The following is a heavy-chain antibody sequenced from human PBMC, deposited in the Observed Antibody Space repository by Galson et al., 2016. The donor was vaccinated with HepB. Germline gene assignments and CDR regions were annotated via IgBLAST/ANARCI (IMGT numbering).Heavy chain of an antibody. J-gene: IGHJ6*02. Sequence: SCKASGDTFSSHGISWVRQAPGQGLDWVGGIIPLFGTTHYAQKSQDRVTITADESTTTVYMELSSLRSEDTAVYYCATNLGRKRPTYGSGSYYNEASYSMDVWGQATPVTVSS. V-gene: IGHV1-69*01. CDR2: IIPLFGTT. CDR1: GDTFSSHG. D-gene: IGHD3-10*01. CDR3: ATNLGRKRPTYGSGSYYNEASYSMDV.